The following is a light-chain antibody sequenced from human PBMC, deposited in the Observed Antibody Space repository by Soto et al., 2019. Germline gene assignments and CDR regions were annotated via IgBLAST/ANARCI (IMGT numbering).Light chain of an antibody. Sequence: EIVMTQSPATLSVSPGERATLSFRVSQSVTSNLAWYQQRPGQAPRLLIYDASTRATGIRTRFSGSGSGTEFTLTISSLQSDDCAVYYCQQSSKWPWTFGKGPQVAVK. CDR3: QQSSKWPWT. CDR1: QSVTSN. CDR2: DAS. V-gene: IGKV3-15*01. J-gene: IGKJ1*01.